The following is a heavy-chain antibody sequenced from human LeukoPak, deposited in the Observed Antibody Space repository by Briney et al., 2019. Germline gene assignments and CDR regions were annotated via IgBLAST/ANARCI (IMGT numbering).Heavy chain of an antibody. D-gene: IGHD3-22*01. CDR1: GFTFDDYG. CDR3: ARVQQYDKFDY. J-gene: IGHJ4*02. Sequence: AGGSLRLSCAASGFTFDDYGMSWVRQAPGKGLEWVSGINWNAGSTGYANSVKGRFTISRDNAKNSLYLQMNSLRAEDTAFYYCARVQQYDKFDYWGQGTLVTVSS. V-gene: IGHV3-20*04. CDR2: INWNAGST.